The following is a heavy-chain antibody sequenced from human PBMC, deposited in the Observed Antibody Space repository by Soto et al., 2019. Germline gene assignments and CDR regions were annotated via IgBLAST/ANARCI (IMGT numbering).Heavy chain of an antibody. D-gene: IGHD3-9*01. CDR3: ARLVASETGYGMDV. J-gene: IGHJ6*02. CDR2: ITGSSSYI. Sequence: GGSLRLSCAASGFIFSSHNMNWVRQAPGKGLEWVSSITGSSSYIFYADSVKGRFTISRDNAKNTVYLQVHSLRAEDTGVYYCARLVASETGYGMDVWAQGTTVTVSS. V-gene: IGHV3-21*06. CDR1: GFIFSSHN.